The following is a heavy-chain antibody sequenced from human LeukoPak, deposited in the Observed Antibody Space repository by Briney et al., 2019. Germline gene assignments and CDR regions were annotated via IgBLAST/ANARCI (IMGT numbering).Heavy chain of an antibody. CDR3: ARLSGYVSLGMDV. CDR2: IYYSGST. V-gene: IGHV4-59*01. D-gene: IGHD3-10*01. CDR1: GGSISSYY. J-gene: IGHJ6*04. Sequence: SETLSLTCTVSGGSISSYYWSWIRQPPGKGLEWIGYIYYSGSTNYNPSLKSRVTISVDTSKNQFSLKLSSVTAADTAVYYCARLSGYVSLGMDVWAKGTTFPVPS.